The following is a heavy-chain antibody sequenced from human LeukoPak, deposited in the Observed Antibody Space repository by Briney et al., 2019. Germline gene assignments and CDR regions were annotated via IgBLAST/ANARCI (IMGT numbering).Heavy chain of an antibody. J-gene: IGHJ5*02. D-gene: IGHD6-13*01. Sequence: GASVKVSCKASGYTFTSYDINWVRQATGQGLEWMGWMNPNSGNTGYAQKFQGRVTMTRNTSISTAYMELSSLRSEDTAVYYGARARARIAAAGTNWFDPWGQGTLVTVSS. CDR3: ARARARIAAAGTNWFDP. V-gene: IGHV1-8*01. CDR1: GYTFTSYD. CDR2: MNPNSGNT.